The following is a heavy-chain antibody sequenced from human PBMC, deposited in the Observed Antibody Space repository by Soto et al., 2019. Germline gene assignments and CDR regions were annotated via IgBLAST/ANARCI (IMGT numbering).Heavy chain of an antibody. D-gene: IGHD3-22*01. CDR2: IGDSGVST. CDR3: AKGSRGSYDSSNYYYFDN. V-gene: IGHV3-23*01. CDR1: GFTFSSYA. Sequence: EVQLLESGGGLVQPGGSLRLSCAASGFTFSSYATSWVRQAPGKGLEWVSAIGDSGVSTYHADSVKGRFTISRDNSKNTLFLQMNSLRAEDTAVYYCAKGSRGSYDSSNYYYFDNWGQGTLVTVSS. J-gene: IGHJ4*02.